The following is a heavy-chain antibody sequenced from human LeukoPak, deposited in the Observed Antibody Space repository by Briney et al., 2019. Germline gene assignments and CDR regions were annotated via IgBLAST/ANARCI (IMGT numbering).Heavy chain of an antibody. D-gene: IGHD3-3*01. CDR3: ARRLRITIFGVVTGLDY. CDR2: INPSGGST. J-gene: IGHJ4*02. V-gene: IGHV1-46*01. Sequence: ASVKVSCKASGYTLTSYYMHWVRQAPGQGLEWMGIINPSGGSTSYAQKFQGRVTITADESTSTAYIELSSLGSEDTAVYYCARRLRITIFGVVTGLDYWGQGTLVTVSS. CDR1: GYTLTSYY.